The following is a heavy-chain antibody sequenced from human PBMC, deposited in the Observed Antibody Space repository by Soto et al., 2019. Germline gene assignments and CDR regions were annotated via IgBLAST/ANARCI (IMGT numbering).Heavy chain of an antibody. CDR1: GFTFSNAW. J-gene: IGHJ6*02. Sequence: EVQLVESGGGLVKPGGSLRLSCAASGFTFSNAWMNWVRQAPGKGLEWVGRIKSKTDGGTTDYDAPVKGRSTISRDDLQNTLYLQMNSLETEDTAVYYCTTTVYDYVWGSYRYPYYYYGMDVWGQGTTVTVSS. CDR3: TTTVYDYVWGSYRYPYYYYGMDV. CDR2: IKSKTDGGTT. V-gene: IGHV3-15*07. D-gene: IGHD3-16*02.